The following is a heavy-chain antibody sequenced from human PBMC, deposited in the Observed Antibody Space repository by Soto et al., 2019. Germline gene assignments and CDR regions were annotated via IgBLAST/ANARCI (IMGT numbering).Heavy chain of an antibody. CDR2: IIPMFGTA. Sequence: SVKVSCKASQRTFTSYGLSWVRQAPGQGLEWLRTIIPMFGTANYAQRFQGRVTITADEFTSTAYMELSSLTSEDTAVYFCARTPNHFIVALGESTHYYGLDVWGQGTTVTVS. CDR1: QRTFTSYG. J-gene: IGHJ6*02. CDR3: ARTPNHFIVALGESTHYYGLDV. V-gene: IGHV1-69*13. D-gene: IGHD2-21*01.